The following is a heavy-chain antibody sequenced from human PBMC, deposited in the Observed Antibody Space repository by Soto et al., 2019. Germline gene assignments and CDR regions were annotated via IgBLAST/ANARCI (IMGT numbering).Heavy chain of an antibody. D-gene: IGHD3-10*01. Sequence: PGGSLRLSCAASGFTVSSNYMSWVRQAPGKGLEWVSVIYSGGSTYYADSVKGRFTISRDNSKNTLYLQMNSLRAEDTAVYYCARGGYYGSGSTRYYYYMDVWGKGTTVTVSS. V-gene: IGHV3-66*01. CDR1: GFTVSSNY. J-gene: IGHJ6*03. CDR3: ARGGYYGSGSTRYYYYMDV. CDR2: IYSGGST.